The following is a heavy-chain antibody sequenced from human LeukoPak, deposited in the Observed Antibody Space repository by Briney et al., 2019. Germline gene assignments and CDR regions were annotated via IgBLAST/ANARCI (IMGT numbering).Heavy chain of an antibody. Sequence: ASVKVSCKASGYTFTSYDINWVRQATGQALEWMGWMNPNSGSTGYAQKFRGRVTMTRNTSISTAYMELSSLRSEDTAVYYCARLRRDGYDYWGQGTLVTVSS. CDR2: MNPNSGST. D-gene: IGHD5-24*01. J-gene: IGHJ4*02. CDR3: ARLRRDGYDY. V-gene: IGHV1-8*01. CDR1: GYTFTSYD.